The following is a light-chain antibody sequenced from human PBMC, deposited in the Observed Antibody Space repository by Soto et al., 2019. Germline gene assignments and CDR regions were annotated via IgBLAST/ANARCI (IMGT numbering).Light chain of an antibody. CDR1: SSDVGGYNY. V-gene: IGLV2-14*01. CDR2: EVS. J-gene: IGLJ3*02. Sequence: QSALTQPASVSGSPGQSITISCTGTSSDVGGYNYVSWYQQYPGKAPKVMIYEVSNRPSGVSNRFSGSKYGNTASLTISGLQSEDAADYYCSSHTSSNTLVFGGGTKLTVL. CDR3: SSHTSSNTLV.